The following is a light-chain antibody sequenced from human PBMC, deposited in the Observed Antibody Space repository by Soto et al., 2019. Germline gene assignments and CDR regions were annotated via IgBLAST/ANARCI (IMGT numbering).Light chain of an antibody. Sequence: EIVLTQSPGTLSLSPGERATLSCRASQSVSSSYLAWYQQKPGQAPRLLIYGASSRATGIPDRFSGSGSGTDFTLTISRLEPEDFAVYYCQQYGSASITFGXGT. V-gene: IGKV3-20*01. J-gene: IGKJ5*01. CDR3: QQYGSASIT. CDR1: QSVSSSY. CDR2: GAS.